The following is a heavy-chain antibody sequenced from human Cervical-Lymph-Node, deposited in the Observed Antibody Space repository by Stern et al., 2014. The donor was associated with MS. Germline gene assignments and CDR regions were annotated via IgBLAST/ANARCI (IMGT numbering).Heavy chain of an antibody. CDR2: IYPADSAS. CDR1: GYNFTSQW. D-gene: IGHD3-10*01. CDR3: ASCRRRGAPETFDI. V-gene: IGHV5-51*01. Sequence: QLVHSGAEVKKPGESLKISCKGSGYNFTSQWIGWVRQMPGKGLEWMGVIYPADSASRHSPSFHGQVTISAVNASSTAHLAWSSLKAAATAIYYCASCRRRGAPETFDIWGQGTMVTASS. J-gene: IGHJ3*02.